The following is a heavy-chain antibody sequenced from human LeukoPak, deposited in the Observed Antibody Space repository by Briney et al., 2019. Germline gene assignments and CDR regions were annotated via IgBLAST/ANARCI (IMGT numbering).Heavy chain of an antibody. CDR1: GFTFSSYA. V-gene: IGHV3-23*01. J-gene: IGHJ3*02. CDR2: ISGSGGST. Sequence: PGGSLRLSCAASGFTFSSYAMSWVRQAPGKGLEWVSAISGSGGSTYYADSVKGRFTISRNNSKNTLYLQMNSLRAEDTAVYYCAKDYRIAARRGNAFDIWGQGTMVTVSS. D-gene: IGHD6-6*01. CDR3: AKDYRIAARRGNAFDI.